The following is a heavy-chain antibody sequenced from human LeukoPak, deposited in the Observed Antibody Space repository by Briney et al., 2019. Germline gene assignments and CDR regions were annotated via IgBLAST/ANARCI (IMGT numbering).Heavy chain of an antibody. J-gene: IGHJ5*02. V-gene: IGHV3-11*01. CDR2: ISTSGDSE. Sequence: GGSLRLSCTASGFTFSDYYMSWIRQAPGKGLEWLSYISTSGDSESYVDSVKGRFTISRDNAKNSLYLQIDSLRAEDTAMYYCARDRQFRLHDPWGQGILVTVSS. D-gene: IGHD3-16*01. CDR1: GFTFSDYY. CDR3: ARDRQFRLHDP.